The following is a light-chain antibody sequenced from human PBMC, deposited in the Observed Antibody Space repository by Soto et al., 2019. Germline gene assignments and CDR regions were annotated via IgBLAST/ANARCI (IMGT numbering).Light chain of an antibody. CDR3: QQRSDWPST. V-gene: IGKV3-11*01. CDR1: QSVSSY. CDR2: DAS. J-gene: IGKJ4*01. Sequence: EIVLTQSPATLSLSPGERATLSCRASQSVSSYLAWYQQKPGQAPRLLIYDASNRATGIPARFSGSGSGTDFTLPSSSLEPDDFAVYYCQQRSDWPSTFGGGTKVQIK.